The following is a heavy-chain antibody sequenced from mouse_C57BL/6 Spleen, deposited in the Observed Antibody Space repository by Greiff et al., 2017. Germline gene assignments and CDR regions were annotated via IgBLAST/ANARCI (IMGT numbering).Heavy chain of an antibody. CDR3: ARSRGYGVGEFAD. CDR1: GYTFTDYY. D-gene: IGHD2-2*01. J-gene: IGHJ3*01. Sequence: QVQLKESGPELVKPGASVKISCKASGYTFTDYYIHWVKQRPGQGLEWIGWIFPGCGSTYYNEKFKGKATLTVDKSSSTAYMLLSSLTSEDSAVYFCARSRGYGVGEFADWGQGTLVTVSA. CDR2: IFPGCGST. V-gene: IGHV1-75*01.